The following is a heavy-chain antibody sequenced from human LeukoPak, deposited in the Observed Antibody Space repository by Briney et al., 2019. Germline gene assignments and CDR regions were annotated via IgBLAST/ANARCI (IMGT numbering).Heavy chain of an antibody. CDR3: ARARVLLWFGELFPFDY. J-gene: IGHJ4*02. V-gene: IGHV1-69*13. CDR1: GGTFSSYA. Sequence: SVKVSCKASGGTFSSYAISWVRQAPGQGLEWMGGIIPIFGTANYAQKFQGRVTITADESTSTAYMELSSLRSDDTAVYYCARARVLLWFGELFPFDYWGQGTLVTVSS. CDR2: IIPIFGTA. D-gene: IGHD3-10*01.